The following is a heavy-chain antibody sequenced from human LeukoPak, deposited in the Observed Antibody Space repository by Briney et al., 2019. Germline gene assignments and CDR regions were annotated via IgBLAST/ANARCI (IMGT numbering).Heavy chain of an antibody. D-gene: IGHD3-22*01. CDR2: IYHSGST. CDR3: ARAPHYYDSSGYFWFDP. CDR1: DYFISSGYY. V-gene: IGHV4-38-2*02. Sequence: SETLSLTCTVSDYFISSGYYWGWIRQPPGKGLEWIGIIYHSGSTYYNPSLKSRVTISVDTSKNQFSLKLSSVIAADTALYYCARAPHYYDSSGYFWFDPWGQGTLVTVSS. J-gene: IGHJ5*02.